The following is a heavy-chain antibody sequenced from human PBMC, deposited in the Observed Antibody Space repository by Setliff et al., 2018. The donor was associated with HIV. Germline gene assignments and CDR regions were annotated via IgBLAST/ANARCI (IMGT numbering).Heavy chain of an antibody. D-gene: IGHD3-22*01. V-gene: IGHV1-8*02. J-gene: IGHJ6*03. CDR3: ARARRDSYDRGRRNHYYIDV. Sequence: ASVKVSCKASGYTFGSYDINWVRQATGQGLEWMGWMNSNSGNTGCAQKFQGRVTMTRDTSISTAYMELNDLKFEDTAVYYCARARRDSYDRGRRNHYYIDVWGKGTTVTVSS. CDR2: MNSNSGNT. CDR1: GYTFGSYD.